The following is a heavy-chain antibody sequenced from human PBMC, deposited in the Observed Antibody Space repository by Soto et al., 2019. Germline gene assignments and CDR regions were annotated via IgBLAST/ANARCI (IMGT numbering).Heavy chain of an antibody. CDR1: GYTFTSYD. Sequence: SLKVSCKASGYTFTSYDINWVRQSTGQGLEWMGWMNPNSGNTGYAQKFQGRVTMTRNTSISTAYMELSSLRSEDTAVYYCARGHSSGWYPPYYYYYYYMDVWGKGTTVTVSS. J-gene: IGHJ6*03. V-gene: IGHV1-8*01. D-gene: IGHD6-19*01. CDR2: MNPNSGNT. CDR3: ARGHSSGWYPPYYYYYYYMDV.